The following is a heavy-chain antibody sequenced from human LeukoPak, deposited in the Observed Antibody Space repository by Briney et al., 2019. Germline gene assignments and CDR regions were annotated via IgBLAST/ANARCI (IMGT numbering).Heavy chain of an antibody. J-gene: IGHJ4*02. V-gene: IGHV3-11*03. D-gene: IGHD6-19*01. CDR3: SRGSGWLSVY. CDR1: GLSYSDSY. CDR2: ISSSGSYT. Sequence: GGSLRLSCAASGLSYSDSYMTWIRQAPGKGLEWVSYISSSGSYTNYADSVQGRFTVSRDNAKNSLFLQMNSLTTEDTAVYYCSRGSGWLSVYWGQGTLVTVSS.